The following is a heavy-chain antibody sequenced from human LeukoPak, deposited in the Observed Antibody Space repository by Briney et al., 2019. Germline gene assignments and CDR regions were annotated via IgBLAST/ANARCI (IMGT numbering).Heavy chain of an antibody. CDR3: AKDRPIDDSSGSPHAFVV. CDR1: GFTFSRYA. V-gene: IGHV3-23*01. CDR2: ISGSGAGT. J-gene: IGHJ3*01. Sequence: GGALRLSCAPSGFTFSRYAMSWVRQAPGQGLESGSNISGSGAGTYFADSVRGRFTVSRDNSKNTLYLQMNSPRAEDTAVYYCAKDRPIDDSSGSPHAFVVWGQGTMVTVSS. D-gene: IGHD3-22*01.